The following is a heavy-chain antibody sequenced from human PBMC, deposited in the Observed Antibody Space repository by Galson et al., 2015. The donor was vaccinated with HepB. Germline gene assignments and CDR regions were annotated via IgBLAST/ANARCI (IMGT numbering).Heavy chain of an antibody. D-gene: IGHD3-22*01. Sequence: SLRLSCAASGFTFSSYGMHWVRQAPGKGLEWVAVIWYDGSNKYYADSVRGRFTISRDNSKNTLYLQMNSLRAEDTAVYYCARDPRYDSSGYLDYWGQGTLVTVSS. CDR2: IWYDGSNK. CDR1: GFTFSSYG. CDR3: ARDPRYDSSGYLDY. J-gene: IGHJ4*02. V-gene: IGHV3-33*08.